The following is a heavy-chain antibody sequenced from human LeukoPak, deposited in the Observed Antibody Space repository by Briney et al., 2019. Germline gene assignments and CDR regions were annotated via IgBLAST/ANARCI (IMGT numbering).Heavy chain of an antibody. D-gene: IGHD1-26*01. Sequence: GGSLRLSCAASEITFSSYAMSWVRQAPGKGLEWVSPISGSGSSIYYADSVKGRFTISRDNSKNTLYLQMNSLSAEDTAIYYCAKTPAYSVGPTIADYWGQGTLVTVSS. CDR1: EITFSSYA. CDR3: AKTPAYSVGPTIADY. V-gene: IGHV3-23*01. CDR2: ISGSGSSI. J-gene: IGHJ4*02.